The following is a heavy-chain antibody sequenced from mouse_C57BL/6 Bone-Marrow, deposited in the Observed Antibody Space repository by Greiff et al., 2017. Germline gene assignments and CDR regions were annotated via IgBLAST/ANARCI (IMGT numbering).Heavy chain of an antibody. J-gene: IGHJ4*01. CDR2: IYPGGGYT. CDR3: ARRGNYGMDY. D-gene: IGHD2-1*01. Sequence: VLLVEPGAELVRPGTSVKMSCKASGYTFTNYWIGWAKQRPGHGLEWIGDIYPGGGYTNYNEKFKGKATLTADKSSSTAYMQFSSLTSEDSAFYYCARRGNYGMDYWGQGTSVTVSS. CDR1: GYTFTNYW. V-gene: IGHV1-63*01.